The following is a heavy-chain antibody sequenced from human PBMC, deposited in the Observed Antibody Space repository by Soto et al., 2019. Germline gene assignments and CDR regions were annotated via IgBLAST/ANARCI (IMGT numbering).Heavy chain of an antibody. D-gene: IGHD1-26*01. J-gene: IGHJ5*02. Sequence: QVQLQQWGAGLLKPSETLSLTCAVYGGSFSGYYWSWIRQPPGKGLEWIGEINHSGSTNYNPSLKSRVTISVDTSKNQFSLKLSSVTAADTAVYYCAKQSPGAAGNWFDPWGQGTLVTVSS. V-gene: IGHV4-34*01. CDR2: INHSGST. CDR3: AKQSPGAAGNWFDP. CDR1: GGSFSGYY.